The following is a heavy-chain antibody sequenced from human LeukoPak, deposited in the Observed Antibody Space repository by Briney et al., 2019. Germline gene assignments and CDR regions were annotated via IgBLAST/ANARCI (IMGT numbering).Heavy chain of an antibody. CDR1: GFTFSSYG. Sequence: GGSLRLSCAASGFTFSSYGMHWVRQAPGKGLEWVASISTSGYYIYHADSVKGRFTISRDNARESLYLQMNSLRADDTAVYYCARVSQNVVTESSDYWGQGTLVTVSS. CDR3: ARVSQNVVTESSDY. J-gene: IGHJ4*02. D-gene: IGHD2-21*02. V-gene: IGHV3-21*01. CDR2: ISTSGYYI.